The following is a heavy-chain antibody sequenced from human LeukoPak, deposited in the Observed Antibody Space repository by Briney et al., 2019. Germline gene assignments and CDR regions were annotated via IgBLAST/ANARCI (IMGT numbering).Heavy chain of an antibody. CDR3: TRDSQPYGSGSFAFSHWFDP. CDR2: LNSDGSST. D-gene: IGHD3-10*01. V-gene: IGHV3-74*01. Sequence: GGSLRLSCAASGFTFSSYWMHWVRQAPGKGLVWVSRLNSDGSSTSYADSVKGRFTISIDNVKNTLYLQMNSLRVEDTAVYYCTRDSQPYGSGSFAFSHWFDPWGQGTLVTVSS. CDR1: GFTFSSYW. J-gene: IGHJ5*02.